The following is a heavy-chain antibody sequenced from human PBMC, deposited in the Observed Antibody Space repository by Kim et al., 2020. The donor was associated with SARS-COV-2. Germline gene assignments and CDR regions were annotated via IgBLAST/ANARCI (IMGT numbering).Heavy chain of an antibody. CDR1: GFTFSSYG. CDR3: ARDCSTSCYGLKGVDGMEV. D-gene: IGHD2-2*01. Sequence: GGSLRLSCAASGFTFSSYGMHWVRQAPGKGLEWVAVIWYDGSNKYYADSVKGRFTISRDNSKNTLYLQMNSLRAEDTAVYYCARDCSTSCYGLKGVDGMEVWGQGTTVTVSS. J-gene: IGHJ6*02. CDR2: IWYDGSNK. V-gene: IGHV3-33*01.